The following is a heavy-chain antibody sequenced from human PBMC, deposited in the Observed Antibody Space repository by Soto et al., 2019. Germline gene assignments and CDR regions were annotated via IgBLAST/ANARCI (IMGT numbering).Heavy chain of an antibody. V-gene: IGHV2-5*02. CDR2: IYWDDDK. CDR3: AHPDPGSGHFDY. Sequence: QITLKESGPTLVKPTQTLTLTCTFSGFSLSTRGVGVGWIRQPPGKALEWLAVIYWDDDKRYSPSLKSRLTITKDTSKNKMALTVTDMDPVDTATYYCAHPDPGSGHFDYWGQGTLVTVSS. CDR1: GFSLSTRGVG. J-gene: IGHJ4*02. D-gene: IGHD1-1*01.